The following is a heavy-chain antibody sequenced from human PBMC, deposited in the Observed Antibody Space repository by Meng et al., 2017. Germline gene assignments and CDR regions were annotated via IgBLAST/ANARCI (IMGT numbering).Heavy chain of an antibody. Sequence: GESLKISCAASGFTFSDHEMNWVRQAPGKGLEWVSYISTSGTTIHYADSVKGRFTISRDNAKKSLYLQMNSLRAEDTALYSCARGHYYASGGYYYIAFDIWGQGTVVTVSS. D-gene: IGHD3-22*01. J-gene: IGHJ3*02. V-gene: IGHV3-48*03. CDR3: ARGHYYASGGYYYIAFDI. CDR1: GFTFSDHE. CDR2: ISTSGTTI.